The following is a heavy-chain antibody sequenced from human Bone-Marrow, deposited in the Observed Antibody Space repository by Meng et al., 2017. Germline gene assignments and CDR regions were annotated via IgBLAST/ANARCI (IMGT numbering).Heavy chain of an antibody. Sequence: SGPTLVKPTQTLTLTCTFSGFSLSTSGMRVSWIRQPPGKALEWLARIDWDDDKFYSTSLKTRLTISKDTSKNQVVLTMTNMDPVDTATYYYARNLFEGTVDYGMDVWGQGTTVTVSS. J-gene: IGHJ6*02. CDR3: ARNLFEGTVDYGMDV. V-gene: IGHV2-70*04. CDR1: GFSLSTSGMR. CDR2: IDWDDDK. D-gene: IGHD3-3*01.